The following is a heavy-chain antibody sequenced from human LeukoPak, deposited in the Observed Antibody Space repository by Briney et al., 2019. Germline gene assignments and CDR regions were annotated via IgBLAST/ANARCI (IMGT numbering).Heavy chain of an antibody. V-gene: IGHV3-23*01. CDR1: GFTFSSYA. D-gene: IGHD3-9*01. Sequence: GGSLRLSCAASGFTFSSYAMSWVRQAPGKGLEWVSAISGSGGSTYYADSVKGRFTISRDNSKNTLYLQMNSLRAEDTAVYYCAKGGIYYDILTGYRMAYYFDYWGQGTLVTVSS. CDR3: AKGGIYYDILTGYRMAYYFDY. CDR2: ISGSGGST. J-gene: IGHJ4*02.